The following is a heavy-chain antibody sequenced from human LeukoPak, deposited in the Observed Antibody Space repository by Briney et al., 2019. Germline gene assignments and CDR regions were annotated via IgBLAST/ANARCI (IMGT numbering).Heavy chain of an antibody. J-gene: IGHJ4*02. D-gene: IGHD3-10*01. CDR2: IIPILGIA. CDR3: ARDFFLLGSGRHDIDY. CDR1: GGTFSSYA. Sequence: SVKVSCKASGGTFSSYAISWVRQAPGQGLEWMGRIIPILGIANYAQKFQGRVTITADKSTSTAHMELSSLRSEDTAVYYCARDFFLLGSGRHDIDYWGQGTLVTVSS. V-gene: IGHV1-69*04.